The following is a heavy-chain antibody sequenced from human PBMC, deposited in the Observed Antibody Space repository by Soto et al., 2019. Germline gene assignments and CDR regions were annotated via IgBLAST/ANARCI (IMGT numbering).Heavy chain of an antibody. Sequence: VGSLRLSCAVSGFTFRSFGVVWVRQAPGRGLEWVSSIGGSGSFTHSAGSVQGRFIISRDNAQESLFLQMNSLRAEDTAIYYCARIIEPHYFDHWGQGTLVTVSS. D-gene: IGHD3-10*01. CDR1: GFTFRSFG. CDR3: ARIIEPHYFDH. V-gene: IGHV3-21*01. CDR2: IGGSGSFT. J-gene: IGHJ4*02.